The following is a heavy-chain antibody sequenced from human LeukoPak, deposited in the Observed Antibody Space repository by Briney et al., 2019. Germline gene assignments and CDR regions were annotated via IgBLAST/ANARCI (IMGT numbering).Heavy chain of an antibody. CDR3: ARLSRWLGSGSYDHYYYYYMDV. Sequence: SETLSLTCAVYGGSFSGYYWSWIRQPPGKGLEWIGEINHSGSTNYNPSLKSRVTISVDTSKNQFSLKLSSVTAADTAVYYCARLSRWLGSGSYDHYYYYYMDVWGKGTTVTVSS. CDR1: GGSFSGYY. V-gene: IGHV4-34*01. CDR2: INHSGST. J-gene: IGHJ6*03. D-gene: IGHD3-10*01.